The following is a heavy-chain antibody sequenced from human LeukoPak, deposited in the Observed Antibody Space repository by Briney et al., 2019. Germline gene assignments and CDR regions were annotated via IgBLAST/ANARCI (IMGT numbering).Heavy chain of an antibody. CDR1: GLAFSSYS. CDR2: ISYDGSDE. D-gene: IGHD3-3*01. Sequence: GGSLRLSCVASGLAFSSYSMHWVRQAPGMGLEWVGVISYDGSDEYYTDSVKGRFTISRDNSKNTVYLQMNSLRADDTAVYYCARDFTPEWFDIHWGQGTLVTVS. V-gene: IGHV3-30*04. CDR3: ARDFTPEWFDIH. J-gene: IGHJ4*02.